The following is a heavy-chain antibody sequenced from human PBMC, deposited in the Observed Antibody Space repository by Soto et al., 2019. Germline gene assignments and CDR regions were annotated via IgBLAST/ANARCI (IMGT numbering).Heavy chain of an antibody. J-gene: IGHJ5*02. CDR1: GYKFTSSW. V-gene: IGHV5-51*01. Sequence: PGESLKISCRTSGYKFTSSWTAWVRQMPGKGLEWMGIIFPSDSDTRYSPSFQGQVTISADRSTSTVFLQWASLKASDTAVYFCAGKDKSGYFNWFDPWGQGTLVTVSS. D-gene: IGHD3-22*01. CDR3: AGKDKSGYFNWFDP. CDR2: IFPSDSDT.